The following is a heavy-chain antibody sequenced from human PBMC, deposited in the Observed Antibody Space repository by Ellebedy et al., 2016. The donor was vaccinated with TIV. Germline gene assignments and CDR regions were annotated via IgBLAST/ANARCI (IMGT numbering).Heavy chain of an antibody. J-gene: IGHJ4*02. Sequence: PGGSLRLSCAASGFIFSNYVMAWVRQVPGKGLEWVSAMAEYDGRTFYADSVRGRFTISRDNSGNKLFLHMKSLRAEDTAIYYCTKRAENWGFFDYWGQGARVTVSS. CDR3: TKRAENWGFFDY. V-gene: IGHV3-23*01. CDR1: GFIFSNYV. CDR2: MAEYDGRT. D-gene: IGHD7-27*01.